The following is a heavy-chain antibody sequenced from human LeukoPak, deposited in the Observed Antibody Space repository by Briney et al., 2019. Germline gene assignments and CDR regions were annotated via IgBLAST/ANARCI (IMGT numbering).Heavy chain of an antibody. J-gene: IGHJ4*02. D-gene: IGHD6-6*01. CDR2: IYSGGST. CDR1: GFTVSTNY. Sequence: GGSLRLSCVASGFTVSTNYMSWVRQAPGKGLEWVSIIYSGGSTYYADSVNGRFTVSRDNSKNTLYLQMNSLRAEDTAVYYCARPLSSAYYFDYWGQGTLVTVSS. V-gene: IGHV3-53*01. CDR3: ARPLSSAYYFDY.